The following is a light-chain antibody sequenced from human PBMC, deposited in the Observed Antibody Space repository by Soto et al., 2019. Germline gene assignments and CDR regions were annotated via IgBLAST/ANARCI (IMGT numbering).Light chain of an antibody. V-gene: IGLV2-23*02. J-gene: IGLJ1*01. CDR2: EVS. Sequence: QSALTQPASVSGSSGQSITISCTGTSSDVGSYNLVSWYQQHPGKATKLMIYEVSRRPSGVSNHFSGSKSGNTASLIISWLQAEDEADYYCCSYAGSTTQTYVFGSGTKVTVL. CDR1: SSDVGSYNL. CDR3: CSYAGSTTQTYV.